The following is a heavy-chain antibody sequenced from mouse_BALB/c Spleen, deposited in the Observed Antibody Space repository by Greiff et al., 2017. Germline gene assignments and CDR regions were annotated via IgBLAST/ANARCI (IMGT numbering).Heavy chain of an antibody. Sequence: QVTLKESVPGILQPSQTLSLTCSFSGFSLSTSGMGVGWIRQPSGKGLEWLAHIWWDDDKRYNPALKSRLTISKDTSSNQVFLKIASVDTADTATDYCARMWDYDRFAYWGQGTLVTVSA. V-gene: IGHV8-8*01. CDR2: IWWDDDK. CDR3: ARMWDYDRFAY. J-gene: IGHJ3*01. CDR1: GFSLSTSGMG. D-gene: IGHD2-4*01.